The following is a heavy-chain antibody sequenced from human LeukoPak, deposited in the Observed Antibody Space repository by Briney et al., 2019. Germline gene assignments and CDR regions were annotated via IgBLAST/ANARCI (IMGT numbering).Heavy chain of an antibody. Sequence: GGSLRLSCAASGFTFSSYGMSWVRQAPGKGLEWVSAISGSGGSTYYADSVKGRFTISRDNSKNTLYLQMNILRAEDTAVYYCAKTCGGDCYNAFDIWGQGTMVTVSS. CDR2: ISGSGGST. CDR3: AKTCGGDCYNAFDI. V-gene: IGHV3-23*01. J-gene: IGHJ3*02. D-gene: IGHD2-21*02. CDR1: GFTFSSYG.